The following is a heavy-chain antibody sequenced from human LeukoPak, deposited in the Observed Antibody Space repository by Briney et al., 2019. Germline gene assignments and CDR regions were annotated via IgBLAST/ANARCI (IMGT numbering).Heavy chain of an antibody. CDR2: ISSSGSYI. CDR3: ARDRGREAWGNWFDP. V-gene: IGHV3-21*05. Sequence: PGGSLRLSCAASGFTFSSYEMNWVRQAPGKGLEWVSYISSSGSYIYYADSVKGRFTISRDNAKDSLYLQMNSLRAEDTAVYYCARDRGREAWGNWFDPWGQGTLVTVSS. J-gene: IGHJ5*02. CDR1: GFTFSSYE. D-gene: IGHD3-10*01.